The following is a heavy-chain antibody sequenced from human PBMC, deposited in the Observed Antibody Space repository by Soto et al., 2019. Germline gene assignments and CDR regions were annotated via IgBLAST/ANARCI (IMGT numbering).Heavy chain of an antibody. CDR2: IYFNGTT. Sequence: SETLSLTCPVSGVTLSGYYWSWIRQTPGKTLEWIGCIYFNGTTNYNPSLKSRVTISLDMSKNQFSLKLRSVTATDTAVYHCARAKGTHKYWGRGTLVTVS. J-gene: IGHJ4*02. V-gene: IGHV4-59*01. D-gene: IGHD3-10*01. CDR3: ARAKGTHKY. CDR1: GVTLSGYY.